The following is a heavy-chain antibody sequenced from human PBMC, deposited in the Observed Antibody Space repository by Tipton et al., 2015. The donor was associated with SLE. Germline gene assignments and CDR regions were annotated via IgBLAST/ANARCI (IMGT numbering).Heavy chain of an antibody. CDR3: AKVEGTYYYYLMDV. CDR1: GVSFSDCG. V-gene: IGHV3-30*02. J-gene: IGHJ6*02. Sequence: SLRLSCAASGVSFSDCGMHWVRQAPGKGLEWVAFIQHDGSNTYYAGSVKGRFTISRDNSKNTLYLQMDSLGAEDTAVYYCAKVEGTYYYYLMDVWGQGTTVTVSS. CDR2: IQHDGSNT. D-gene: IGHD1-1*01.